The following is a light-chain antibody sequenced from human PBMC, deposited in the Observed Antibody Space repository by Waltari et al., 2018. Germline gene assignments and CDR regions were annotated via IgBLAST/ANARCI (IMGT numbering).Light chain of an antibody. CDR1: QSVSNH. V-gene: IGKV3-15*01. CDR2: GAS. J-gene: IGKJ3*01. CDR3: QQYNSWPFT. Sequence: EKVMTQSPATLSVSPGERATLSCRASQSVSNHLAWYQQRPGQAPRLLIYGASSRAAGVPARFRGSGSGTEFTLSIDSLQSEDFALYFCQQYNSWPFTFGPGTQVDIK.